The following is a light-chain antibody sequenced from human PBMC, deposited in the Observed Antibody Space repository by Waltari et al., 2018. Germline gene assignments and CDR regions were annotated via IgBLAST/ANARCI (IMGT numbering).Light chain of an antibody. J-gene: IGKJ4*01. CDR1: QSISRH. V-gene: IGKV3D-15*01. Sequence: MTQSPATLFVSQGEGATLSCRASQSISRHVAWYHQKSGQAPRLLIFDASARATGIPARFSGSGSGTEFTLTISSLQSEDVGVYYCQQYNNWPPLTFGGGTKVEIK. CDR2: DAS. CDR3: QQYNNWPPLT.